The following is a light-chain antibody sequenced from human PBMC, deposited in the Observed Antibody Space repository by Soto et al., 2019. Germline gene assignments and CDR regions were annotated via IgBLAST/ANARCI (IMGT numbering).Light chain of an antibody. Sequence: EIEMTQSPATLSFSAGERATLSCRASQSVFNYLAWFQQKPGQAPRLLIYDASNRATGIPDRFSGSGSGTDFTLTISRLEPEDFALYYCQQYGSSPITFGQGTRLEIK. J-gene: IGKJ5*01. CDR3: QQYGSSPIT. CDR1: QSVFNY. V-gene: IGKV3-20*01. CDR2: DAS.